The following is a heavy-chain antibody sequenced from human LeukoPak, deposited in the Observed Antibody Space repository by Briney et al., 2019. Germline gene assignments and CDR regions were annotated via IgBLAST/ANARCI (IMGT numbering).Heavy chain of an antibody. CDR2: IRYDWSKK. CDR1: GFTFRSCG. CDR3: ANRTSGIDVVPASFAY. Sequence: PGGTLRLSCAASGFTFRSCGMHWVRQAPAKGLEWGAFIRYDWSKKYYADALKGRFTISRDNSKNTLYLQMHSLIADDTAVYYCANRTSGIDVVPASFAYSGQGSVVSASS. V-gene: IGHV3-30*02. J-gene: IGHJ4*02. D-gene: IGHD1-26*01.